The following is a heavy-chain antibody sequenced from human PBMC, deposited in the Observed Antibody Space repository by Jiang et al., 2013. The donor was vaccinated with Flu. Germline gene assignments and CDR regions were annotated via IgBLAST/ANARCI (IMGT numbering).Heavy chain of an antibody. CDR1: GYTFIGYY. D-gene: IGHD3-22*01. CDR2: INPNSGDT. J-gene: IGHJ5*02. Sequence: GAEVKKPGASVKVSCQASGYTFIGYYMHWVRQAPGQGLEWMGWINPNSGDTKYAQKFQGRVTMTRDTSITTVYMELSRLTSDDTAVYYCAKDLEYYFDSSASDPWGQGTLVTVSS. CDR3: AKDLEYYFDSSASDP. V-gene: IGHV1-2*02.